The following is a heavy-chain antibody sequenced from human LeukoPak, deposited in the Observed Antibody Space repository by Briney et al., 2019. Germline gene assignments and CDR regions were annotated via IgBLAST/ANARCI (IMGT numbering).Heavy chain of an antibody. CDR3: ASIVVVPAAPTNWFDP. D-gene: IGHD2-2*01. CDR1: GGSFSGYY. J-gene: IGHJ5*02. CDR2: INHGGST. V-gene: IGHV4-34*01. Sequence: SETLSLTCAVYGGSFSGYYWSWISQPPGKGLEWIGEINHGGSTNYNPSLKSRVIISVDTSKNQFSLKLSSVTAADTAVYYCASIVVVPAAPTNWFDPWGQGTLVTVSS.